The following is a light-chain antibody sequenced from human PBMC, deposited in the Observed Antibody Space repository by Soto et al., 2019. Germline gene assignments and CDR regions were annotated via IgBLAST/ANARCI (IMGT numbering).Light chain of an antibody. CDR3: QQDGSSVT. V-gene: IGKV3-20*01. J-gene: IGKJ1*01. CDR1: QSVSNNY. Sequence: EFVLTQSPGTLSLSPGETSTLSCRASQSVSNNYLAWYQQKPGHAPRLLIYGASNRATGIPDRFSGSGSGTDFTLTISILEPEDFAVYYCQQDGSSVTFGQGTKVDIK. CDR2: GAS.